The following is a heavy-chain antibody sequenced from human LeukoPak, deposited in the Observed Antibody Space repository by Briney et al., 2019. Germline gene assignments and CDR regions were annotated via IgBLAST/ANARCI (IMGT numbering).Heavy chain of an antibody. Sequence: PSETLSLTCTVSGGSISSYYWSWIRQPPGKGLEWIGYIYYSGSTNYNPSLKSRVTISVDTSKNQFSLKLSSVTAADTAVYYCAREVAIFGVPFDYWGQGTLVTVSS. CDR1: GGSISSYY. CDR2: IYYSGST. V-gene: IGHV4-59*12. D-gene: IGHD3-3*01. CDR3: AREVAIFGVPFDY. J-gene: IGHJ4*02.